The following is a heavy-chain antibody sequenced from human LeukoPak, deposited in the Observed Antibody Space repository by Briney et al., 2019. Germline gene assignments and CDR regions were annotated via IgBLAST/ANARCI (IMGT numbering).Heavy chain of an antibody. Sequence: GGSLRLSCAASGFTFSSYAMHWVRQAPGKGLEWVAVISYDGSNKYYADSVKGRFTISRDNSKNTLYLQMNSLRAEDTAVYYCARDGQQLVLSPFDPRGQGTLVTVSS. CDR3: ARDGQQLVLSPFDP. CDR2: ISYDGSNK. D-gene: IGHD6-13*01. V-gene: IGHV3-30-3*01. CDR1: GFTFSSYA. J-gene: IGHJ5*02.